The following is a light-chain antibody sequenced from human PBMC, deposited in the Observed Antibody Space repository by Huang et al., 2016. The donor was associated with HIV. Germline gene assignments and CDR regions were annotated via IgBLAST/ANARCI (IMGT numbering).Light chain of an antibody. J-gene: IGKJ1*01. CDR2: LGS. CDR3: MQPLQTPWT. CDR1: QSLLHSNGYNY. V-gene: IGKV2-28*01. Sequence: DIVMTQSPLSLPVTTGEPASISCRSSQSLLHSNGYNYLDWYLQKPGQSPQLLIYLGSNRASGVPDRFSGSGSGTDFTLKISRVEAEDVGVYYCMQPLQTPWTFGQGTKVEIK.